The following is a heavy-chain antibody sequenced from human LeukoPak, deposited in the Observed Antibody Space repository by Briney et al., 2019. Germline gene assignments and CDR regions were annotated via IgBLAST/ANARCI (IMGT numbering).Heavy chain of an antibody. D-gene: IGHD2-15*01. V-gene: IGHV4-59*01. J-gene: IGHJ6*03. Sequence: PSETLSLTCTVSGGSISSYYWSWIRQPPGKGLEWIGYIYYSGSTNYNPSLKSRVTISVDTSKNQFSLKLSSVTAADTAVYYCAGTPPAYYYYYMDVWGKGTTVTVSS. CDR3: AGTPPAYYYYYMDV. CDR2: IYYSGST. CDR1: GGSISSYY.